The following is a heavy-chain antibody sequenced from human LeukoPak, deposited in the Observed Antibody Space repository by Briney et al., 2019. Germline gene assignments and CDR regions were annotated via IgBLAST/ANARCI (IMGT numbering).Heavy chain of an antibody. V-gene: IGHV3-33*01. CDR1: GFAFSNYG. Sequence: PGRSLRLSCAASGFAFSNYGMHWVRQAPGKGLEWVAVIWYDGSNKDYIDSVKGRFTISRDNSMNTLYLQMNSLRAEDTAVYYCAREHTIAATGTHWFDPWGQGTLVTVSS. J-gene: IGHJ5*02. D-gene: IGHD6-13*01. CDR2: IWYDGSNK. CDR3: AREHTIAATGTHWFDP.